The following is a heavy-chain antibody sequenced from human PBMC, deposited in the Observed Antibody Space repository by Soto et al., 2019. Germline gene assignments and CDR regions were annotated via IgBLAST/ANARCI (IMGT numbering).Heavy chain of an antibody. CDR1: GLSFTNAW. D-gene: IGHD3-3*01. J-gene: IGHJ4*02. CDR2: IKSKIDGGTT. V-gene: IGHV3-15*01. CDR3: TTSGTRYVLWRGYYDQ. Sequence: EVQLVESGGGLVKPGGSLRRSCVASGLSFTNAWMSWVRQAPGKGLEWVGRIKSKIDGGTTDYAAPVKGRFTISRDDSKTTLYLQINNLKTEDTAFYFCTTSGTRYVLWRGYYDQWGQGTRVTVSS.